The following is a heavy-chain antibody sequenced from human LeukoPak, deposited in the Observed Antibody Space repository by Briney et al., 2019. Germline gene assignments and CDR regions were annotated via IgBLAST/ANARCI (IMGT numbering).Heavy chain of an antibody. CDR2: MNPNSGNT. D-gene: IGHD3-22*01. CDR3: ARGSNYYDSSGFSAHIQH. CDR1: GYTFTSYD. J-gene: IGHJ1*01. V-gene: IGHV1-8*01. Sequence: GASVKVSCKASGYTFTSYDINWVRQATGQGLEWMGWMNPNSGNTGYAQKFRGRVTMTRNTSISTAYMELSSLRSEDTAVYYCARGSNYYDSSGFSAHIQHWGQGTLVTVSS.